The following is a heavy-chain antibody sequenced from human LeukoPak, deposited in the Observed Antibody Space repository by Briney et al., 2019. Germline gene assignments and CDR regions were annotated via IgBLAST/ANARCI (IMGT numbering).Heavy chain of an antibody. D-gene: IGHD5-18*01. Sequence: ASVRVPCKSSGYTFTDYYIHWVRQAPGQGLEWIGWINPTNGGTNYVQKFQGRVTMTRDTSISTAYMDLSSLRSDDTAVYYCARDRGNRGYSFNNWGQGTLVSVSS. CDR3: ARDRGNRGYSFNN. CDR1: GYTFTDYY. J-gene: IGHJ4*02. CDR2: INPTNGGT. V-gene: IGHV1-2*02.